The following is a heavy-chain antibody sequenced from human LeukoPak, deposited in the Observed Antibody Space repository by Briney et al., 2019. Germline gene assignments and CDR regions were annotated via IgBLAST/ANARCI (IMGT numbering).Heavy chain of an antibody. CDR3: ARERAYSSSWYVSDY. CDR1: GGSISSGSYY. J-gene: IGHJ4*02. V-gene: IGHV4-61*02. Sequence: SETLSLTCTVSGGSISSGSYYWSWIRQPPGKGLEWIGRIYTSGSTNYNPSLKSRVTISVDTSKNQFSLKLSSVTAADTAVYYCARERAYSSSWYVSDYWGQGTLVTVSS. CDR2: IYTSGST. D-gene: IGHD6-13*01.